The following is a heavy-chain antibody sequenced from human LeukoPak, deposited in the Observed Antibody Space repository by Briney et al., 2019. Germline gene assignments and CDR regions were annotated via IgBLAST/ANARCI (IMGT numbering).Heavy chain of an antibody. D-gene: IGHD3-22*01. J-gene: IGHJ4*03. CDR3: ARGSFDSSGNYFLDY. V-gene: IGHV4-59*01. Sequence: SETLSLTCTVSGGYISGYYWSWIRQPPGKGMEWIGYIYYTGSTNYNPSLKGRVTTSVDTSEKQFSLKLSSVTAADTAVYYCARGSFDSSGNYFLDYWGQGTTVTVSS. CDR2: IYYTGST. CDR1: GGYISGYY.